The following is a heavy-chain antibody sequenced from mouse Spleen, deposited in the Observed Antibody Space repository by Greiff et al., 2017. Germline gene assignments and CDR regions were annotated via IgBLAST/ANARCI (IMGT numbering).Heavy chain of an antibody. CDR2: ISYDGSN. V-gene: IGHV3-6*01. CDR3: ARDQDYYGSSYDY. Sequence: EVQRVESGPGLVKPSQSLSLTCSVTGYSITGGYYWNWIRQFPGNKLEWMGYISYDGSNNYNPSLKNRISITRDTSKNQFFLKLNSVTTEDTATYYCARDQDYYGSSYDYWGQGTTLTVSS. CDR1: GYSITGGYY. D-gene: IGHD1-1*01. J-gene: IGHJ2*01.